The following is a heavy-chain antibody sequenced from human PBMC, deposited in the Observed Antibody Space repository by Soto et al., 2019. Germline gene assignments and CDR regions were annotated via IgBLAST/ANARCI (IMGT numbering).Heavy chain of an antibody. CDR2: IYSGGST. CDR3: ERDRDGDYGGD. V-gene: IGHV3-53*04. Sequence: EVQLVESGGGLVQPGGSLRLSCAASGFTVSSNYMSWVRQAPGKGLEWVSVIYSGGSTYYADSVKGRVTISRHNSKNTLYLQMNSLRAEDTAVYYCERDRDGDYGGDWGQGTLVTVSS. CDR1: GFTVSSNY. D-gene: IGHD4-17*01. J-gene: IGHJ4*02.